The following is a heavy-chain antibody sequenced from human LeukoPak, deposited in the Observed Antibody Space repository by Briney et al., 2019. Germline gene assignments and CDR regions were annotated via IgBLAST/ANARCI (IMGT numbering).Heavy chain of an antibody. D-gene: IGHD2-15*01. CDR1: GGSISSYY. J-gene: IGHJ3*02. CDR2: IYTSGST. Sequence: SETLSLTCTVSGGSISSYYWSWIRQPAGKGLEWIGRIYTSGSTNYNPSLKSRVTISVGTSKNQYSLKLSSVTPEDTAVYYCASSVCRGGSCYRDAFDMWGQGTMVTASS. V-gene: IGHV4-4*07. CDR3: ASSVCRGGSCYRDAFDM.